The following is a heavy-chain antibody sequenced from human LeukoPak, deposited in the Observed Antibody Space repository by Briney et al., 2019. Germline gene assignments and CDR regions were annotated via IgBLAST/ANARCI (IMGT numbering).Heavy chain of an antibody. Sequence: PGGSLRFSCVVSGFTLSDAWMSWVRQAPGKGLEWIGRMKRKSDGGTTDYAAPVKGRFTISRDDSQNTLYLQMNSLKTEDTAFYYCTTGGGAYCSGGSCFPETFDYWGQGTLVAVSS. J-gene: IGHJ4*02. CDR2: MKRKSDGGTT. CDR1: GFTLSDAW. D-gene: IGHD2-15*01. V-gene: IGHV3-15*01. CDR3: TTGGGAYCSGGSCFPETFDY.